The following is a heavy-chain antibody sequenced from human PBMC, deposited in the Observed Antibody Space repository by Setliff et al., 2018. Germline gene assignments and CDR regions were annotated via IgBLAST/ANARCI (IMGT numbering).Heavy chain of an antibody. CDR3: TTVGLRGPFG. CDR2: IKSNVDGGTA. J-gene: IGHJ4*02. Sequence: GGSLRLSCTTSGFTFTTAWMTWVRQAPGKGLEWVGRIKSNVDGGTAHYAAPVEGRFTISRDDSKTALYLQMDNMKTEDTAVYYCTTVGLRGPFGWGQGTLVTVSS. V-gene: IGHV3-15*01. CDR1: GFTFTTAW. D-gene: IGHD3-10*01.